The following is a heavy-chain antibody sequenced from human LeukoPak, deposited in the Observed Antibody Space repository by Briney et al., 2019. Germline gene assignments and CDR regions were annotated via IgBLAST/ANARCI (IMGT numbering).Heavy chain of an antibody. J-gene: IGHJ4*02. D-gene: IGHD2-2*02. CDR2: INTDGSST. V-gene: IGHV3-74*01. Sequence: GGSLRLSCAASGFTFSTYWMHWVRQAPGKGLVWVSRINTDGSSTSYADSVKGRFTISRDNAKNTLYLQMNSLRAEDTAVYYCAPSGDIVVVPAAILLDYWGQGTLVTVSS. CDR1: GFTFSTYW. CDR3: APSGDIVVVPAAILLDY.